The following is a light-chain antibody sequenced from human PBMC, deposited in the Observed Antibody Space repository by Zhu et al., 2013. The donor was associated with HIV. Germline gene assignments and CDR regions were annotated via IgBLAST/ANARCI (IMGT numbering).Light chain of an antibody. CDR2: DAS. J-gene: IGKJ4*01. V-gene: IGKV3D-11*01. CDR3: QQRTNWALT. CDR1: QGVAID. Sequence: EIVMTQSPGTLSLSPGDRATLSCRASQGVAIDSLAWYQQKPGQAPRLLIYDASNRATGIPARFSGSGSGTDFTLTISSLEPEDFAVYYCQQRTNWALTFGGGTKVEIK.